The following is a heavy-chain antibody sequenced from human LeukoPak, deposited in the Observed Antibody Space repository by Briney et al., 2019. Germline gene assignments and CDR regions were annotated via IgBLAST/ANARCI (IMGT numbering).Heavy chain of an antibody. Sequence: PGGSLRLSCAASGFTFSDYYMSWIRQAPGKGLEGVSYISSSGSTICYADSVKGRFTISRDNAKNSLYLQMNSLRAEDTAVYYCARSYSGYEMFAFDIWGQGTMVTVSS. CDR2: ISSSGSTI. V-gene: IGHV3-11*01. J-gene: IGHJ3*02. D-gene: IGHD5-12*01. CDR3: ARSYSGYEMFAFDI. CDR1: GFTFSDYY.